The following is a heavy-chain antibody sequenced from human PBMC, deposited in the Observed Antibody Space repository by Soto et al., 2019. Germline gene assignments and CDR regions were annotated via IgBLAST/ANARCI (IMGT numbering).Heavy chain of an antibody. D-gene: IGHD1-20*01. CDR3: ARSITGTQDFDY. Sequence: EVQLVESGGGLVQPGGSLRLSCAASGFTFSSYDMHWVRQATGKGLEWVSAIGTAGDTYYPGSVKGRFTISRENAKNSLYVQMNSLRAGDTAVYYCARSITGTQDFDYWGQGTLVTVSS. CDR2: IGTAGDT. CDR1: GFTFSSYD. V-gene: IGHV3-13*01. J-gene: IGHJ4*02.